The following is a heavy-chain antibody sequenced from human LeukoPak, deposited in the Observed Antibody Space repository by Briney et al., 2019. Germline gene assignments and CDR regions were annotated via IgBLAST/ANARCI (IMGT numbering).Heavy chain of an antibody. D-gene: IGHD3-3*02. CDR2: IYSGGST. CDR3: ARDFDPTFHYYYGMDV. CDR1: GFTVSSNY. J-gene: IGHJ6*02. Sequence: PGGSLRLSCAASGFTVSSNYMSWVRQAPGKGLEWVSVIYSGGSTYYADSVKGRFTISRDNSKNTLYLQMNSLRAEDTAVYYCARDFDPTFHYYYGMDVWGQGTPVTVSS. V-gene: IGHV3-66*01.